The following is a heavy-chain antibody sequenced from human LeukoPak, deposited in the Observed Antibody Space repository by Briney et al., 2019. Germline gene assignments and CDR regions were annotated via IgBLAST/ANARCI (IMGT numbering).Heavy chain of an antibody. D-gene: IGHD7-27*01. CDR1: GYTFTSYD. CDR2: MSPNSGDT. J-gene: IGHJ4*02. V-gene: IGHV1-8*01. Sequence: RASVKVSCKASGYTFTSYDINWVRQATGQRPEWMGWMSPNSGDTGYAQKFQDRVTMTRNTSISTAYMELSSLRSDDTAVYYCARGPPNWGYDYWGPGTLVTVSS. CDR3: ARGPPNWGYDY.